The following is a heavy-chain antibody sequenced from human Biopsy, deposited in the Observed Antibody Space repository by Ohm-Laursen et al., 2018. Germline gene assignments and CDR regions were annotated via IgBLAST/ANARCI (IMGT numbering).Heavy chain of an antibody. CDR2: MNPYSGKT. D-gene: IGHD1-26*01. CDR1: GYTFISYD. Sequence: ASVKASSKASGYTFISYDIDWVRQATGHGLEWMGWMNPYSGKTGYAQKFQGRVTMTTNTSVNTAYMELSSLTFEDTAVYYCAIEGGTYSKPFDYWGQGSQVNVSS. V-gene: IGHV1-8*01. J-gene: IGHJ4*02. CDR3: AIEGGTYSKPFDY.